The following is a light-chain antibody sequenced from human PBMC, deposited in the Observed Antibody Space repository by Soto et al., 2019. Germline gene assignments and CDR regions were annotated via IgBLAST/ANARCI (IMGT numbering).Light chain of an antibody. CDR1: QSVVHSSSNRNY. J-gene: IGKJ1*01. Sequence: DIVMTQSPDSLAVALGERATINCKSIQSVVHSSSNRNYLAWYQQKPGTAPKLLMYAASSLQSEVPSRFSGSGSGTDFSLTITNLQPEDFATYYCQQTYDTPWTFGQGTKVDIK. CDR3: QQTYDTPWT. CDR2: AAS. V-gene: IGKV4-1*01.